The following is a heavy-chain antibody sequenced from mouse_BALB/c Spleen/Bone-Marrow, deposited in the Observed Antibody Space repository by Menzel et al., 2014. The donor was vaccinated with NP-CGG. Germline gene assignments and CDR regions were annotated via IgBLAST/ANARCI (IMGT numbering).Heavy chain of an antibody. CDR1: GYTFTSSW. CDR2: IHPNSGNT. J-gene: IGHJ1*01. V-gene: IGHV1S130*01. CDR3: AREKIYGNYLWYFDV. Sequence: VHLQQSGSVLVRPGASVKLSCKASGYTFTSSWTHWAKQRPGQGLEWIGEIHPNSGNTNYNEKFKGKATLTVDTSSSTAYVDLSSLTSEDSAVYYCAREKIYGNYLWYFDVWGAGTTVTVSS. D-gene: IGHD2-1*01.